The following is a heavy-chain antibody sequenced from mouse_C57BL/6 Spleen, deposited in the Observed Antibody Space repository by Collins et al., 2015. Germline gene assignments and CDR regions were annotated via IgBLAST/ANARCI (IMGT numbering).Heavy chain of an antibody. CDR2: INSNGGST. CDR3: ASGFAY. J-gene: IGHJ3*01. V-gene: IGHV5-6-3*01. Sequence: EVQLVESGGGLVQPGGSLKLSCAASGFTFSSYGMSWVRQTPDKRLELVATINSNGGSTYYPDSAKGRFTISRDNAKNTLYLQMSSLKSEDTAMYYCASGFAYWGQGTLVTVSA. CDR1: GFTFSSYG.